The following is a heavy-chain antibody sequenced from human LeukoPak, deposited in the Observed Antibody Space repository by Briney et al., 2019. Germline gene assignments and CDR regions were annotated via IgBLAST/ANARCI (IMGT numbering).Heavy chain of an antibody. J-gene: IGHJ4*02. CDR3: ASERAVAGIDY. Sequence: PSETLSLTCAVYGGSFSGYYWSWIRQPPGKGLEWIGEINHSGSTNCNPSLKSRVTISVDTSKNQFSLKLSSVTAADTAVYYCASERAVAGIDYWGQGTLVTVSS. CDR1: GGSFSGYY. D-gene: IGHD6-19*01. V-gene: IGHV4-34*01. CDR2: INHSGST.